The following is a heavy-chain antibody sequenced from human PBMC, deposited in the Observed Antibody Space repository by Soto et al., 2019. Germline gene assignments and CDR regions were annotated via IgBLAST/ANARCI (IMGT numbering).Heavy chain of an antibody. J-gene: IGHJ6*02. CDR1: GFTFSRYW. CDR2: ISSYGSDT. V-gene: IGHV3-74*01. CDR3: ASNYADAEGYSWYGIDV. Sequence: EVQLVESGGGLVLPGGSLRLSCAASGFTFSRYWMHWVRQAPGKGLVWVSRISSYGSDTHYADSVKGRFTISRDNAKNTLYLQMNSLRADDTAVYYCASNYADAEGYSWYGIDVWGQGTTVTVSS. D-gene: IGHD2-2*01.